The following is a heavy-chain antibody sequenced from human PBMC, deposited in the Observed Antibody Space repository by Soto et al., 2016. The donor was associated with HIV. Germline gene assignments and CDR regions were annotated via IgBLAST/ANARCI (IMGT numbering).Heavy chain of an antibody. CDR3: AREGASGSGIWFRFCRYGRS. V-gene: IGHV3-21*01. Sequence: EVQLVESGGGLVKPGGSLRLSCAASGFTFSSYSMNWVRQAPGKGLEWVSSISSSSSYIYYADSVKGRFTISRDNAKNSLYLQMNSLRAEDTAVYYCAREGASGSGIWFRFCRYGRSWGQGPRVTGLL. CDR2: ISSSSSYI. CDR1: GFTFSSYS. D-gene: IGHD3-10*01. J-gene: IGHJ4*03.